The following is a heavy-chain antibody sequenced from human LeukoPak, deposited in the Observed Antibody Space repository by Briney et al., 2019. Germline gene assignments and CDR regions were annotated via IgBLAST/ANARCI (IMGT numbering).Heavy chain of an antibody. CDR2: IYHSGST. CDR3: ARRFLEWLFPFDY. D-gene: IGHD3-3*01. Sequence: SGTLSLTCAVSGGSISSSNWWSWVRQPPGKGLEWIGEIYHSGSTNYNPSLKSRVTISVDKSKNQFSLKLSSVTAADTAVYYCARRFLEWLFPFDYWGQGTLVTVSS. V-gene: IGHV4-4*02. J-gene: IGHJ4*02. CDR1: GGSISSSNW.